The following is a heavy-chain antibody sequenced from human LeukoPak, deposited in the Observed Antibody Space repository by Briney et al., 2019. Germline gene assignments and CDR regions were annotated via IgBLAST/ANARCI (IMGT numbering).Heavy chain of an antibody. V-gene: IGHV4-39*07. CDR3: AREIAVAGLFFY. D-gene: IGHD6-19*01. J-gene: IGHJ4*02. CDR2: TSHSGST. Sequence: PSETLSLTCTVSGDSIISSIYYWGWIRQPPGKGLEWIGTTSHSGSTYYIPSLKSRLSISVDTSKNQFSLKLSSVTAADTAVYYCAREIAVAGLFFYWGQGTLVTVSS. CDR1: GDSIISSIYY.